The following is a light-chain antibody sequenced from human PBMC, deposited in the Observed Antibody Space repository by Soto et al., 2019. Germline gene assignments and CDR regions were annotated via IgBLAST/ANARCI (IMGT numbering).Light chain of an antibody. CDR3: MQALQKPWT. CDR1: QSLLHSNGYNY. V-gene: IGKV2-28*01. Sequence: DIVMTQSPLSLPVTPGEPASISCRSSQSLLHSNGYNYLDWYLQKPGQSPQLLSYLGSNRASGVPDRFSGSGSGTDFTLKISRVEAEDVGVYYCMQALQKPWTFGQGTKVEIK. J-gene: IGKJ1*01. CDR2: LGS.